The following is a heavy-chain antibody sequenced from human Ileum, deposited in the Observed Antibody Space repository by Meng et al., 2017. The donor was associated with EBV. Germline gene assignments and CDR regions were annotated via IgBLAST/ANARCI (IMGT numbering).Heavy chain of an antibody. J-gene: IGHJ4*02. CDR1: GFIFSNCW. Sequence: EGQLVESGGGLVQPGGSLRLSCATSGFIFSNCWMHWVRQAPGKGLVWVSRIHADGSVTNYADSVKGRFTISRDNAKNTLYLQMNSLRAEDTAVYYCARDLFWNQADYWGQGTLVTVSS. CDR2: IHADGSVT. CDR3: ARDLFWNQADY. V-gene: IGHV3-74*01. D-gene: IGHD1-14*01.